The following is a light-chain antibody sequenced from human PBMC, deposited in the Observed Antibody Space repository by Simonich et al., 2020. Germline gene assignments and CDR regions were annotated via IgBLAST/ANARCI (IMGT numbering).Light chain of an antibody. Sequence: QSALTQPASVSGSPGQSITISCTGTSSDVGGYNDVSWYQQHPGKAPKLMLYDGSKLPSGVSNRFSGSKSGNPASLTISGLQAEDEADYYCSSYTSSSTYVVFGGGTKLTVL. V-gene: IGLV2-14*01. J-gene: IGLJ2*01. CDR1: SSDVGGYND. CDR2: DGS. CDR3: SSYTSSSTYVV.